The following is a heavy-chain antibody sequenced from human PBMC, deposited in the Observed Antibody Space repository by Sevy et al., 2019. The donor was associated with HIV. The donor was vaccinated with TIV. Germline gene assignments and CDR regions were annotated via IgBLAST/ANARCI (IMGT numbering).Heavy chain of an antibody. J-gene: IGHJ4*02. CDR2: INQDGSVN. V-gene: IGHV3-7*01. CDR3: VRAIATADSF. D-gene: IGHD6-13*01. Sequence: GGSLRLSCVSSGFSLNSYWMLWVRQAPGKGLEWVANINQDGSVNYYADSVKGRFTISRDNARNLVSLQMNILRVEDTAVYYCVRAIATADSFWGQGTLVTVSS. CDR1: GFSLNSYW.